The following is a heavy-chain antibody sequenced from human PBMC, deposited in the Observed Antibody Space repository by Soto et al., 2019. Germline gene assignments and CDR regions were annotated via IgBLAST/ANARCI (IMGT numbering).Heavy chain of an antibody. V-gene: IGHV5-51*01. CDR3: ARAGGRYCSTASCYLFDP. CDR2: VYPGDSET. Sequence: LGESLKISCNASGYTFTTYWIGWVRQMPGKGLEWMGIVYPGDSETRYSPSFQGQVTISVDKSISTAYLQWSSLKASDTTMYYCARAGGRYCSTASCYLFDPWGQGTLVTVPQ. CDR1: GYTFTTYW. J-gene: IGHJ5*02. D-gene: IGHD2-2*01.